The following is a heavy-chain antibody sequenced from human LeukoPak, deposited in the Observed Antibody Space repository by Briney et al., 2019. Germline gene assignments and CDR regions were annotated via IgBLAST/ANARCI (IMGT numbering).Heavy chain of an antibody. CDR3: ARNDQDDVNWNPLDY. CDR1: GFSLSTSGVG. D-gene: IGHD1-1*01. V-gene: IGHV2-5*01. J-gene: IGHJ4*02. CDR2: IYWNDDK. Sequence: SGPTLVKPTQTLTLTCTFSGFSLSTSGVGVGWIRQPPGKALEWLALIYWNDDKRYSPSLKSRLTITKDTSKNQVVLTMTNMDPVDTATYYCARNDQDDVNWNPLDYWGQGTLVTVSS.